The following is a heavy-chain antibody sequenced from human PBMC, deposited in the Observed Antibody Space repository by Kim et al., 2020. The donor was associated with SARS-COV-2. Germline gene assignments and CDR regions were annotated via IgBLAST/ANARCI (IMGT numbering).Heavy chain of an antibody. V-gene: IGHV3-30*02. Sequence: DSVKGRFTISRDNSKNTLYLQMNSLRAEDTAVYYCAKHPDIIVVVISFGYWGQGTLVTVSS. CDR3: AKHPDIIVVVISFGY. D-gene: IGHD3-22*01. J-gene: IGHJ4*02.